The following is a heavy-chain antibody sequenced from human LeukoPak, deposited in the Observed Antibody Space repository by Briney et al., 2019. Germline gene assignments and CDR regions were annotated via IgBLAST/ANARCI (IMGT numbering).Heavy chain of an antibody. CDR2: IYSGGST. CDR3: ARESGIAAAGTGAFDI. Sequence: GGSLRLSCAASGFTVSSNYMSWVRQAPGKGLEWVSVIYSGGSTYYADSVKGRFTISRDNSKNTLYLQMNSLRAEDTAVYCCARESGIAAAGTGAFDIWGQGTMVTVSS. CDR1: GFTVSSNY. V-gene: IGHV3-53*01. J-gene: IGHJ3*02. D-gene: IGHD6-13*01.